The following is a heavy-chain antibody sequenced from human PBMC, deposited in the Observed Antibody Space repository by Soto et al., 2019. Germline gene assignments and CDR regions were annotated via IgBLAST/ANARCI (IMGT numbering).Heavy chain of an antibody. CDR3: ARSPRGYSYGGSY. CDR2: IYSGGST. V-gene: IGHV3-53*01. J-gene: IGHJ4*02. CDR1: GFTVSSNY. Sequence: EVQLVESGGGLIQPGGSLRLSCAASGFTVSSNYMSWVRQAPGKGLEWVSVIYSGGSTYYADSVKGRFTISRDNSKNTRYLQMNSMRAEDTAVYYCARSPRGYSYGGSYWGQGTLVTVSS. D-gene: IGHD5-18*01.